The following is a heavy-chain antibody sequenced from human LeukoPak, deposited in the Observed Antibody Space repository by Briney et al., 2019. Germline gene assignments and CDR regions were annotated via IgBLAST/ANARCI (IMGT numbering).Heavy chain of an antibody. V-gene: IGHV4-30-2*01. CDR3: ARGPYSSGWYIWFDP. D-gene: IGHD6-19*01. J-gene: IGHJ5*02. CDR2: IYHSGST. Sequence: PSETLSFTCAVSGGSISSGGYSWSWIRQPPGKGLEWIGYIYHSGSTYYNPSLKSRVTISVDRSKNQFSLKLSSVTAADTAVYYCARGPYSSGWYIWFDPWGQGTLVTVSS. CDR1: GGSISSGGYS.